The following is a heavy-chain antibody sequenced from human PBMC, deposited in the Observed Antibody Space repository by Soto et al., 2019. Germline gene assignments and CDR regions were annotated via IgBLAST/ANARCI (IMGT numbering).Heavy chain of an antibody. CDR2: ISYDGSNK. CDR3: AKEGSYYLEYYYYGMDV. CDR1: GFTFSSYG. Sequence: QVQLVESGGGVVQPGRSLRLSCAASGFTFSSYGMHWVRQAPGKGLEWVAVISYDGSNKYYADSVKGRFTISRDNSKNTLYLQMNSLRAEDTAVYYCAKEGSYYLEYYYYGMDVWGQGTTGTVSS. J-gene: IGHJ6*02. D-gene: IGHD1-26*01. V-gene: IGHV3-30*18.